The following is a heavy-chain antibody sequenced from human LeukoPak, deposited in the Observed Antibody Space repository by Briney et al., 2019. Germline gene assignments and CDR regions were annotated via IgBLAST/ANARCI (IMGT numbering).Heavy chain of an antibody. CDR1: GFTFSIYS. D-gene: IGHD3-16*01. CDR3: ARDLYPGS. V-gene: IGHV3-48*01. Sequence: GGSLRLSCAASGFTFSIYSMNWVRQAPGKRLGWGSYISSSSSTIHYADSVKGRFTISRDNAKNSLYLQMTGLRAEDTAVYYGARDLYPGSWGQGTLVTVSS. J-gene: IGHJ5*02. CDR2: ISSSSSTI.